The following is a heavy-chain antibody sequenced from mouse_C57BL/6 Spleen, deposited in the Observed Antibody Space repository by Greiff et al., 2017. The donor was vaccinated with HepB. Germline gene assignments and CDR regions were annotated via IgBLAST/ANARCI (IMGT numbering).Heavy chain of an antibody. CDR3: ARRETVFYYFDY. CDR2: INPNNGGT. J-gene: IGHJ2*01. Sequence: EVQLQQSGPELVKPGASVKISCKASGYTFTDYYMNWVKQSHGKSLEWIGDINPNNGGTSYNQKFKGKATLTVDKSSSTAYMELRSLTSEDSAVYYCARRETVFYYFDYWGQGTTLTVSS. D-gene: IGHD4-1*01. V-gene: IGHV1-26*01. CDR1: GYTFTDYY.